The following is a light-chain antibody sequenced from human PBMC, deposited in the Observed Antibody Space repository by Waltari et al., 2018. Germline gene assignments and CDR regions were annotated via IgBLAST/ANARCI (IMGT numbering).Light chain of an antibody. Sequence: PGERATPSCWASQSVRSDIAWYQQKPGQAPRLLIYDTSYRAPGIPARFSGSGSGTDFTLTISSLEPEDSAVYYCQQFYNWPPWTFGQGTKVEIK. V-gene: IGKV3-11*01. CDR2: DTS. J-gene: IGKJ1*01. CDR3: QQFYNWPPWT. CDR1: QSVRSD.